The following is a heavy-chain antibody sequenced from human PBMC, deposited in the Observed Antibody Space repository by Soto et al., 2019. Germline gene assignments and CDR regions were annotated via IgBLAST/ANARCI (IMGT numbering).Heavy chain of an antibody. D-gene: IGHD4-4*01. CDR3: ARVASDYINSADH. V-gene: IGHV3-23*01. CDR1: GFIFNAYA. CDR2: IGGSGGNT. J-gene: IGHJ4*02. Sequence: GXSLRLSCAASGFIFNAYAMTWVLQAPGKGLEWVSAIGGSGGNTYYAASVKGRFTISRDNSKDTVDLEMNRLRVDDTAVYFCARVASDYINSADHWGQGILVTVSS.